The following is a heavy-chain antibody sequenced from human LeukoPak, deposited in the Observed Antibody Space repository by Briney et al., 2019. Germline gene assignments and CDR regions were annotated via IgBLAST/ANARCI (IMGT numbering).Heavy chain of an antibody. CDR1: GGSISSSSYY. CDR2: IYYSGST. CDR3: ARRGSYHPDAFDI. Sequence: KSSETLSLTCTVSGGSISSSSYYWGWIRQPPGKGLEWIGSIYYSGSTYYNPSLKSRVTISVDTSKNQSSLKLSSVTAADTAVYYCARRGSYHPDAFDIWGQGTMVTVSS. V-gene: IGHV4-39*01. J-gene: IGHJ3*02. D-gene: IGHD1-26*01.